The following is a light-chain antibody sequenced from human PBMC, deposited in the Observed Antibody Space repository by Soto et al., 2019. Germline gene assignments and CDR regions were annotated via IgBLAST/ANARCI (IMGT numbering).Light chain of an antibody. CDR3: LQDFNYPWT. Sequence: DIQMTQSPSTLSGSVGDRVTITCRASQTISSWLAWYQQKPGKAPKLLIYKASTLKSGVPPRFSGSGSGTDFTLAISSLQPEDSATYFCLQDFNYPWTFGQGTKV. CDR2: KAS. V-gene: IGKV1-5*03. CDR1: QTISSW. J-gene: IGKJ1*01.